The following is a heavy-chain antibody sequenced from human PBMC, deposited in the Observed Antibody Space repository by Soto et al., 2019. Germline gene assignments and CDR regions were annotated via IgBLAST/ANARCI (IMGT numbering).Heavy chain of an antibody. J-gene: IGHJ4*02. D-gene: IGHD6-6*01. CDR3: ARDLMSSSSSGTLDY. Sequence: QVQLVESGGGVVQPGRSLRLSCAASGFTFSSYAMHWVRQAPGKGLEWVAVISYDGSNKYYADSVKGRFTISRDNSKNTLYLQMNSLRAEDTAVYYCARDLMSSSSSGTLDYWGQGTLVTVSS. CDR1: GFTFSSYA. CDR2: ISYDGSNK. V-gene: IGHV3-30-3*01.